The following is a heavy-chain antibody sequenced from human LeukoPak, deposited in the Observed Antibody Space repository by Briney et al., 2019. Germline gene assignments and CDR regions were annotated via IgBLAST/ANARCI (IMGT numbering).Heavy chain of an antibody. Sequence: GGSLRLSCAASGFTVGTKYMNWVRQAPGEGLEWVSIIYSGDDTYSADSVWGRFLVSRYSSKNTLYPHMNALRAEDMAVYYCARVGDHYHWYHDLCGRGTLVTVP. CDR1: GFTVGTKY. J-gene: IGHJ2*01. CDR3: ARVGDHYHWYHDL. CDR2: IYSGDDT. V-gene: IGHV3-53*01. D-gene: IGHD3-3*01.